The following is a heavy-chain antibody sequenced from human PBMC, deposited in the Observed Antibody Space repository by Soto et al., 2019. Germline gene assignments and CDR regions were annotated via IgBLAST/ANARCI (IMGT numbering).Heavy chain of an antibody. CDR3: ARRYSSSDFDY. CDR1: GFTLSDQY. J-gene: IGHJ4*02. CDR2: SRDKAQGYST. Sequence: RLSCAGSGFTLSDQYIDWVRQAPGKGLEWVCRSRDKAQGYSTAYAASVKGRFTTSRDESKNSVYLQMNSLKTEDTAVYYCARRYSSSDFDYWGQGTLVSVSS. V-gene: IGHV3-72*01. D-gene: IGHD6-6*01.